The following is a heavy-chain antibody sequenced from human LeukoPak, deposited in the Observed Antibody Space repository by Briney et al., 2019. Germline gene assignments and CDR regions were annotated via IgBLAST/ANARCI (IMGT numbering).Heavy chain of an antibody. V-gene: IGHV3-53*01. D-gene: IGHD6-19*01. CDR3: AMAVIGSGWTLDH. CDR2: IYSGGST. CDR1: GFIASSNY. Sequence: GGSLRLSCTASGFIASSNYMSWVRQAPGKGLEWVSLIYSGGSTYYADSVKGRFTISRDNSKNTLYLQVNSLRAEDTAVYYCAMAVIGSGWTLDHWGQGTLVTVSS. J-gene: IGHJ4*02.